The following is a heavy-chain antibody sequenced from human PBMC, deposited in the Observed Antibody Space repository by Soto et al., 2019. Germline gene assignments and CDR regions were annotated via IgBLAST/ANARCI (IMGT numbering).Heavy chain of an antibody. D-gene: IGHD6-19*01. J-gene: IGHJ4*02. CDR3: ASLTSSGWLSASYFDY. CDR1: GGSISSSSYY. V-gene: IGHV4-39*01. Sequence: SETLSLTCTVSGGSISSSSYYWGWIRQPPGKGLEWIGSIYYSGSSYYNPSLKSRVTISVDTSKNQFSLKLSSVTAADTAVYYCASLTSSGWLSASYFDYWGQGILVTVSS. CDR2: IYYSGSS.